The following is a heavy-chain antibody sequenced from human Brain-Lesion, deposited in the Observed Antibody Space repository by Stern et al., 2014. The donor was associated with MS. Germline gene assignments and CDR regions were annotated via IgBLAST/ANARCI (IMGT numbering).Heavy chain of an antibody. J-gene: IGHJ5*01. Sequence: VQLVESGPGLVKPSQTLSVTCTVSGDSISRDNYFWSWIRQAAGKRLEWIGRIHASGSTFYNPSLKSRVTISVAPSKTQFSLKLNSVPAEDTAVYYCARASAPLYSGNWFDSWGQGTLVSVSS. V-gene: IGHV4-61*02. CDR1: GDSISRDNYF. D-gene: IGHD5-18*01. CDR2: IHASGST. CDR3: ARASAPLYSGNWFDS.